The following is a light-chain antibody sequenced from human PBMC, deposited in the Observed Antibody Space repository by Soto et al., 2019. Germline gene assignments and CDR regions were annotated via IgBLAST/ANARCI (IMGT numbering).Light chain of an antibody. CDR3: QQYYSTPPT. J-gene: IGKJ1*01. CDR2: WAS. CDR1: QSVLYSSNNKNY. V-gene: IGKV4-1*01. Sequence: DIVMTQSPDSLAVSLGERATINCKSSQSVLYSSNNKNYLAWYQQKLGQPPKLLIYWASTRESGVPDRFSDSGSGTDFTLTISSLQAEDVAVYYCQQYYSTPPTFGQGTKVAIK.